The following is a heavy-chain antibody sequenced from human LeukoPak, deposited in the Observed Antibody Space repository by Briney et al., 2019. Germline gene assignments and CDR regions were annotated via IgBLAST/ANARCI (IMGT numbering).Heavy chain of an antibody. J-gene: IGHJ6*03. CDR1: GGSISSYY. Sequence: PSETLSLTCTVSGGSISSYYWSWIRQPAGKGLEWIGRIYTSGSTNYNPSLKSRVTMSVDTSKNQFSLKLSSVTAADTAVYYCASGMVRGVYYYYYMDVWGKGTTVTVSS. CDR2: IYTSGST. D-gene: IGHD3-10*01. V-gene: IGHV4-4*07. CDR3: ASGMVRGVYYYYYMDV.